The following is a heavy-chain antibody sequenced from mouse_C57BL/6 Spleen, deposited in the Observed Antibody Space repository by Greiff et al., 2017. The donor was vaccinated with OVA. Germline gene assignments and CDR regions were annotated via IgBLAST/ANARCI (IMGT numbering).Heavy chain of an antibody. CDR2: IYPRSGNT. D-gene: IGHD1-1*01. J-gene: IGHJ4*01. Sequence: VMLVESGAELARPGASVKLSCKASGYTFTSYGISWVKQRTGQGLEWIGEIYPRSGNTYYNEKFKGKATLTADKSSSTAYMELRSLTSEDSAVYFCARFTTVVATDAMDYWGQGTSVTVSS. CDR3: ARFTTVVATDAMDY. CDR1: GYTFTSYG. V-gene: IGHV1-81*01.